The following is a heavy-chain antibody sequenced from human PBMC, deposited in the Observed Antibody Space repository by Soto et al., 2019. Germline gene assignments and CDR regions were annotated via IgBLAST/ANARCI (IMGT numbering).Heavy chain of an antibody. J-gene: IGHJ4*02. Sequence: QVRLQESGPGLVKPSQTLSLTCTVSGGSISSGDYYWSWIRQPPGKGLEWIGNIYHSGRAYYNPSLRSRVTISVATHAHQCSRKVTSVIAADTAVYYCARAGVDDSSGYYGKVFDYWGQGTLVTVSS. CDR3: ARAGVDDSSGYYGKVFDY. CDR1: GGSISSGDYY. CDR2: IYHSGRA. D-gene: IGHD3-22*01. V-gene: IGHV4-30-4*01.